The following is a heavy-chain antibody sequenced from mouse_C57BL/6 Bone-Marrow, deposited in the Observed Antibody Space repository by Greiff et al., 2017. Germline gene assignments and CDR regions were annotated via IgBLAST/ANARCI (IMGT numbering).Heavy chain of an antibody. J-gene: IGHJ2*01. CDR3: ARWRATVVAGDYFDY. V-gene: IGHV1-69*01. D-gene: IGHD1-1*01. CDR1: GYTFTSYW. CDR2: IDPSDSYT. Sequence: VQLQQPGAELVMPGASVKLSCKASGYTFTSYWMHWVKQRPGQGLEWIGEIDPSDSYTNYNQKFKGKSTLTVDKSSSTAYMQLSSLTSEDSAVYYCARWRATVVAGDYFDYWGQGTTLTVSS.